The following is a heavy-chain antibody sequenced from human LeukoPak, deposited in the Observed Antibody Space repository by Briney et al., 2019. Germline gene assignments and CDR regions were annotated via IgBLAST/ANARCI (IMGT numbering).Heavy chain of an antibody. D-gene: IGHD4-17*01. CDR1: GFTFSSYG. Sequence: GGSLRLSCAASGFTFSSYGMHWVRQAPGKGLEWVAVISYDGSNKYYADSVKGRFTISRDNSKNTLYLQMNSLRAEDTAVYYCAKDREDYGDYVWDYWGQGTLVTVSS. CDR2: ISYDGSNK. CDR3: AKDREDYGDYVWDY. V-gene: IGHV3-30*18. J-gene: IGHJ4*02.